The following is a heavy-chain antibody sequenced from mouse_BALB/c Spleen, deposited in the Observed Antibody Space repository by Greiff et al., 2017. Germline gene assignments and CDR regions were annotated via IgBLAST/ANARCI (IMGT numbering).Heavy chain of an antibody. D-gene: IGHD2-13*01. CDR1: GYTFSSYW. Sequence: QVQLQQSGAELMKPGASVKISCKATGYTFSSYWIEWVKQRPGHGLEWIGEILPGSGSTNYNEKFKGKATFTADTSSNTAYMQLSSLTSEDSAVYYCARSVKAQGWFAYWGQGTLVTVSA. J-gene: IGHJ3*01. CDR3: ARSVKAQGWFAY. V-gene: IGHV1-9*01. CDR2: ILPGSGST.